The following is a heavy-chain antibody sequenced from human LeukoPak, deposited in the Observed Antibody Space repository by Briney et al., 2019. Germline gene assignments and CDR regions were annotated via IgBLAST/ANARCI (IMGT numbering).Heavy chain of an antibody. J-gene: IGHJ4*02. CDR2: ISISGGTT. V-gene: IGHV3-23*01. CDR1: AFAFSNHA. D-gene: IGHD4-17*01. Sequence: GGSLRLSCTASAFAFSNHAMSWVRQAPGKGLEWVSSISISGGTTYYTDSVKGRFTISRENSKSTLYLQMNNLRADDTAVYYCANEIRPNDYWGQGTLVTVSS. CDR3: ANEIRPNDY.